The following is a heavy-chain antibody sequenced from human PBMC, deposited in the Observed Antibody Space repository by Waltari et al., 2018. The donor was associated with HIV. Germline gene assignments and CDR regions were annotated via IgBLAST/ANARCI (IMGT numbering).Heavy chain of an antibody. CDR1: GFTFSSYA. V-gene: IGHV3-30*04. Sequence: QVQLVESGGGVVQPGRSLRLSCAASGFTFSSYAMHWVRQAPGKGLEWVAVISYDGSNKYYADSVEGRFTISRDNSKNTLYLQMNSLRAEDTAVYYWARGRGYGSGSFYFDYWGQGTLVTVSS. CDR3: ARGRGYGSGSFYFDY. CDR2: ISYDGSNK. J-gene: IGHJ4*02. D-gene: IGHD3-10*01.